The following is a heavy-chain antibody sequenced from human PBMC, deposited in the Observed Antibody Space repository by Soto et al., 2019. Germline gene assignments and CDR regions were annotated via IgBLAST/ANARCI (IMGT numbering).Heavy chain of an antibody. V-gene: IGHV4-34*01. J-gene: IGHJ4*02. CDR2: INHSGST. CDR3: ARGRVTMVRGAADY. D-gene: IGHD3-10*01. CDR1: GGSFSGSY. Sequence: QVQLQQWGAGLLKPSETLSRTCAVYGGSFSGSYWSWIRQPPGKGLEWIGEINHSGSTNYNPSLNSRVTISVAKSKLQSSLKLSSVTAADTAVYYCARGRVTMVRGAADYLGQVTLVTVSS.